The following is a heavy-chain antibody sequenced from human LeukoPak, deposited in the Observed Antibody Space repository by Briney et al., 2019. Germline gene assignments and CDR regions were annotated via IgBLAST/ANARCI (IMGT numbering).Heavy chain of an antibody. Sequence: ASVKVSCKVSRYTLTELSIHWVRQAPGKGLEWMGGFDPEDVETIYAQKFQGRVTMTDDTSTDTAYMELSSLRSEDTAVYYCATSSPPTYYFETNGYYFDFWGQGTLVTVSS. V-gene: IGHV1-24*01. CDR3: ATSSPPTYYFETNGYYFDF. CDR2: FDPEDVET. CDR1: RYTLTELS. J-gene: IGHJ4*02. D-gene: IGHD3-22*01.